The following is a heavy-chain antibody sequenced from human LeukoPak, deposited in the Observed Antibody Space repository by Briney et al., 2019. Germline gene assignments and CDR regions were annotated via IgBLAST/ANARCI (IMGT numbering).Heavy chain of an antibody. V-gene: IGHV1-18*01. J-gene: IGHJ4*02. Sequence: ASVNVSCKASGDTFTSYGITWVRQAPGQGLDWMGLISTYNCNTNYAQKLQGRVTMTTDTSTSTAYMELRSLKSDDTAVYYCARGRDWNYAFDYWGQGTLVTVSS. CDR2: ISTYNCNT. D-gene: IGHD1-7*01. CDR3: ARGRDWNYAFDY. CDR1: GDTFTSYG.